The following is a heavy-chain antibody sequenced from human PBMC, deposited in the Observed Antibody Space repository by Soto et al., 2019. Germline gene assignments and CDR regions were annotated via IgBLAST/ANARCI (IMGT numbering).Heavy chain of an antibody. J-gene: IGHJ4*02. V-gene: IGHV4-4*07. CDR2: IFGSGSTT. CDR3: ARETDDWMRFDY. D-gene: IGHD3-9*01. CDR1: GASINSHC. Sequence: QVQLQESGPGLVKPSETLSLTCTVSGASINSHCWRWIRQPAGKRLEWIGRIFGSGSTTNYNPSLKSRVTMSVDTSKNQFSLSLTSVTAADTAVYYCARETDDWMRFDYWGQGILVTVSS.